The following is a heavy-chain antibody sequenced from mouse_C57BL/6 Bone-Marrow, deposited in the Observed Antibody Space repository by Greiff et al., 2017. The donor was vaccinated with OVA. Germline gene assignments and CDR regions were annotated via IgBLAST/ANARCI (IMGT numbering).Heavy chain of an antibody. CDR3: TPIYLFDY. V-gene: IGHV14-4*01. D-gene: IGHD5-5*01. CDR2: IDPENGDT. Sequence: EVQLVESGAELVRPGASVKLSCTASGFNIKDDYMHWVKQRPEQGLEWIGWIDPENGDTEYASKFQGKATITADTSSNTAYLQLSSLTSEDTAVYYCTPIYLFDYWGQGTTLTVSS. J-gene: IGHJ2*01. CDR1: GFNIKDDY.